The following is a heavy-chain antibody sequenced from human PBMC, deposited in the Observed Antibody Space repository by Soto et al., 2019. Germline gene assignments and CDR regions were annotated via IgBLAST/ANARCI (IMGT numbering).Heavy chain of an antibody. V-gene: IGHV1-18*01. D-gene: IGHD3-10*01. J-gene: IGHJ6*02. CDR1: GYSLASYG. Sequence: ASVKVSCKASGYSLASYGSSWVRQAPGQGLEWMGWISAYNGNTNYAQKLQGRVTMTTDTSTSTAYMELRSLRSDDTAVYYCARDNGFGESDVWGQGTTVTVSS. CDR2: ISAYNGNT. CDR3: ARDNGFGESDV.